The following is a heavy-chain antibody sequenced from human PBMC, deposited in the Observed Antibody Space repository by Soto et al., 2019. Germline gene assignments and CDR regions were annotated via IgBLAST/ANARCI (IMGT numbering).Heavy chain of an antibody. Sequence: EVQVVESGGGLLQPGGSLRLSCEVSGFSVTANYMSWVRQAPGKGLEWVSVIYSGGSTYYIDSVKGRFSISRDISKNKLYLQMNSLRAEDTAVYYCHGYGYWGQGTLVTVSS. V-gene: IGHV3-53*01. CDR2: IYSGGST. CDR3: HGYGY. J-gene: IGHJ4*02. D-gene: IGHD5-12*01. CDR1: GFSVTANY.